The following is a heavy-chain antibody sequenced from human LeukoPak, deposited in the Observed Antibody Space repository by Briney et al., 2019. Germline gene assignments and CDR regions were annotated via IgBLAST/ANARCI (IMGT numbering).Heavy chain of an antibody. J-gene: IGHJ4*02. CDR1: GGSISSGGYY. CDR2: IYYSGST. V-gene: IGHV4-31*03. D-gene: IGHD3-10*01. CDR3: ARAHMVRGVVARREGRFDY. Sequence: PSETLSLTCTVSGGSISSGGYYWSWIRQHPGKGLEWIGYIYYSGSTYYNPSLKSRVTISVDTSKNQFSLKLSSVTAADTAVYYCARAHMVRGVVARREGRFDYWGQGTLVTVSS.